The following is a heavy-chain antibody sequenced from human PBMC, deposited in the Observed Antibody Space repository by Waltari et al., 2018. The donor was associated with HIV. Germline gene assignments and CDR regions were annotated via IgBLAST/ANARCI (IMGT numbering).Heavy chain of an antibody. J-gene: IGHJ4*02. CDR2: ISSISTTI. Sequence: EVRLVESGGGLVQPGGSLRLSCAASGFIFRTYSMNWVRQAPGKGLEWVSHISSISTTIYYADSVKGRFTISRDNAKNSLYLQMNSLRAEDTAVYYCARDYCSSTSCTVDYWGQGTLVTVSS. V-gene: IGHV3-48*01. D-gene: IGHD2-2*01. CDR1: GFIFRTYS. CDR3: ARDYCSSTSCTVDY.